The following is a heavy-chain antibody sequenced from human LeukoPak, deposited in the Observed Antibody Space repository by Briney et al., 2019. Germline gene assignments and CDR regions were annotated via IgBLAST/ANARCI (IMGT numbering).Heavy chain of an antibody. D-gene: IGHD5-18*01. J-gene: IGHJ4*02. CDR3: AKAPGYSYEYYFDY. CDR2: IWYDGSNK. CDR1: GFTFSSYG. Sequence: GGSLRLSCAASGFTFSSYGMHWVRQAPGKGLEWAAVIWYDGSNKYYADSVKGRFTISRDNSKNTLYLQMNSLRAEDTAVYYCAKAPGYSYEYYFDYWGQGTLVTVSS. V-gene: IGHV3-33*06.